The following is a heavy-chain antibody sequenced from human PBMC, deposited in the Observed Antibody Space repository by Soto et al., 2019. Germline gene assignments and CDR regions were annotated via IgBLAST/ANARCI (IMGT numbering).Heavy chain of an antibody. CDR2: ISYDGNNK. V-gene: IGHV3-30*18. CDR1: GFIFNDYG. Sequence: TGGSLRLSCEASGFIFNDYGIHWVRQAPGKGLDWLAVISYDGNNKYYAKSVKGRFTISRDNSKNALFLHMDSLRPEDTAVYHCVKGDLDTAVVNSPGAFDFWGPGTMVTVSS. CDR3: VKGDLDTAVVNSPGAFDF. J-gene: IGHJ3*01. D-gene: IGHD5-18*01.